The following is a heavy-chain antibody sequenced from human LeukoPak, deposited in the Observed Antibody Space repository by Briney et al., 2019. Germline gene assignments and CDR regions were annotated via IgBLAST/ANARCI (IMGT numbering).Heavy chain of an antibody. Sequence: GSMRLSCAASGFTFSSYAMSWVRQAPGKGLEWVSAISGSGGSTYYADSVKGRFTISRDNSKNTLYLQMNSLRAEDTAVYYCAKGDSSWSFNWFDPWGQGTLVTVSS. V-gene: IGHV3-23*01. CDR2: ISGSGGST. CDR3: AKGDSSWSFNWFDP. D-gene: IGHD6-13*01. CDR1: GFTFSSYA. J-gene: IGHJ5*02.